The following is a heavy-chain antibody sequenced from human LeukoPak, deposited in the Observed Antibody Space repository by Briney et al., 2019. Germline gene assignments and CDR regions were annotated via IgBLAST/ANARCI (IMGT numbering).Heavy chain of an antibody. Sequence: GGSMRPSSAASGVTSNNYAMSWVRQAPEKVLEWVSGFRGSGDRIYYADSVKGRCIISRDKSKNKLYMKMNSLRAKDTAVDYCAKDFSSGWHGDYFDHWGQGTLVTVSS. CDR3: AKDFSSGWHGDYFDH. V-gene: IGHV3-23*01. CDR1: GVTSNNYA. CDR2: FRGSGDRI. J-gene: IGHJ4*02. D-gene: IGHD6-19*01.